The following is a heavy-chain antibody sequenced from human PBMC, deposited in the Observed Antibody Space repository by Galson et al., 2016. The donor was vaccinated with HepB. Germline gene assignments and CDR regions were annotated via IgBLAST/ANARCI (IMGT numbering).Heavy chain of an antibody. D-gene: IGHD3-22*01. CDR3: AKTPGAFYDSSGSRYDS. Sequence: SLRLSCAASGFTFDDYAMHWVRLRPGKGLEWVSGISWNGENLGYTDSVKGRFTISRDNAKNSLYLQMNSLRIEDTAFYYCAKTPGAFYDSSGSRYDSWGQGILVTVSS. CDR1: GFTFDDYA. CDR2: ISWNGENL. V-gene: IGHV3-9*01. J-gene: IGHJ4*02.